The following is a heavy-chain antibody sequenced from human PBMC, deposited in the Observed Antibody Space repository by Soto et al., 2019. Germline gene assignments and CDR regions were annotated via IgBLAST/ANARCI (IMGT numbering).Heavy chain of an antibody. Sequence: ASVKVSCKASGYTFTSYYMHWVRQAPGQGLEWMGIINPSGGSTSYAQKFQGRVTMTRDTSTSTVYMELSSLRSEDTAVYYCARDPGRITIFGVVISHFDYWGQGTMVTVYS. V-gene: IGHV1-46*01. CDR2: INPSGGST. J-gene: IGHJ4*02. CDR1: GYTFTSYY. CDR3: ARDPGRITIFGVVISHFDY. D-gene: IGHD3-3*01.